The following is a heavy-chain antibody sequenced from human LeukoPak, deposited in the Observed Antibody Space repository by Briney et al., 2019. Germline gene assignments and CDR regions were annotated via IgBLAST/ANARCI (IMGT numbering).Heavy chain of an antibody. CDR1: GFTFSSYW. J-gene: IGHJ4*02. Sequence: GGSLRLSCAASGFTFSSYWMHWVRQVPGKGLVWVSRINSDGSSASYADSVKGRFTISRGNAKNTLYLQMNSLTVEDTAVYYCARTKDYYDSSGCFDYWGQGTLVTVSS. V-gene: IGHV3-74*01. CDR3: ARTKDYYDSSGCFDY. D-gene: IGHD3-22*01. CDR2: INSDGSSA.